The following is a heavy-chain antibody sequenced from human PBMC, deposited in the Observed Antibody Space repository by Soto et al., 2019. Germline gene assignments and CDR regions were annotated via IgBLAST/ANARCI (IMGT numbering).Heavy chain of an antibody. J-gene: IGHJ6*02. CDR1: GYTFTDYW. V-gene: IGHV5-51*01. CDR2: IYPGDSDT. D-gene: IGHD2-2*01. Sequence: GESLKISCKGSGYTFTDYWIGWVRQLPGKGLEWMGIIYPGDSDTRYSPSFQGHVTITVDKSTSTAYLQWNTLKASDTAMYYCARHISTFRYYHSATDLSGQGTKLTVSS. CDR3: ARHISTFRYYHSATDL.